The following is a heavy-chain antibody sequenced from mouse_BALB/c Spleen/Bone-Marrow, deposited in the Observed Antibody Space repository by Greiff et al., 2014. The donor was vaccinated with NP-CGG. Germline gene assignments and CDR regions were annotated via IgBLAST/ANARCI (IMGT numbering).Heavy chain of an antibody. J-gene: IGHJ4*01. CDR2: IDPETGGT. D-gene: IGHD2-2*01. V-gene: IGHV1-15*01. CDR1: GYKFTDYE. Sequence: VQLQQSGAELVGPGASVTLSCKASGYKFTDYEMHWVKQTPVHGLEWIGSIDPETGGTAYNQNFKGKATLTADRSSTTAYMELRSLTSEDSAVYYCTREGIYFGYDVPMDYWGQGTSVTVSS. CDR3: TREGIYFGYDVPMDY.